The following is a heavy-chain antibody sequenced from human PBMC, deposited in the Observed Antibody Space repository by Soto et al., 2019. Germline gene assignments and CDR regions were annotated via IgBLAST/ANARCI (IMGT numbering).Heavy chain of an antibody. CDR3: AGTTSHHWLYMDV. Sequence: QVQLQESGPGLVKPSQTLSLTCVISGDSVSSNSAAWDWIRLSPSRGRGWLARTYYRSRWYNDYAVSVKSRITVNPDTSKNQFPLQLTSVTPEDTAVYYCAGTTSHHWLYMDVWGKGATVTVSS. CDR2: TYYRSRWYN. CDR1: GDSVSSNSAA. V-gene: IGHV6-1*01. J-gene: IGHJ6*03. D-gene: IGHD1-7*01.